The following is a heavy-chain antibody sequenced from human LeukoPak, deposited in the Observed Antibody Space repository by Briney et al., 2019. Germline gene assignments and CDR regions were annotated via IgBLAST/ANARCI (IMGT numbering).Heavy chain of an antibody. V-gene: IGHV3-30-3*01. CDR2: ISYDGSNK. Sequence: GGSLRLSCAASGFTFSSYAMHWVRQAPGKGLEWVAVISYDGSNKYYADSVKGRFTISRDNSKNTLCLQMNSLRAEDTAVYYCAKGSSGWYANYYYGMDVWGQGTTVTVSS. CDR1: GFTFSSYA. J-gene: IGHJ6*02. CDR3: AKGSSGWYANYYYGMDV. D-gene: IGHD6-19*01.